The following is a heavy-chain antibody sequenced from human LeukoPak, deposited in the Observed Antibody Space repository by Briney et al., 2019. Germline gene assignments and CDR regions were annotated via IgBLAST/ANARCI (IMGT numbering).Heavy chain of an antibody. D-gene: IGHD3-16*01. J-gene: IGHJ4*02. CDR3: ARQGAAGGNFDY. Sequence: GGSLRLSCAASGFTFSNYNMTWVRQAPGEGLEWVSSISGSSNYIYYTGSVKGRFTISRDNAKNSLYLQMNSLRAEDTAVYYCARQGAAGGNFDYWGQGTLVTVSS. CDR2: ISGSSNYI. V-gene: IGHV3-21*01. CDR1: GFTFSNYN.